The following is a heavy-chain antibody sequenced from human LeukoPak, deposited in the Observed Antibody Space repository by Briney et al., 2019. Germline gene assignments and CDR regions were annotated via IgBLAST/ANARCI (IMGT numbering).Heavy chain of an antibody. D-gene: IGHD2-2*01. CDR3: ARLDCSSTSCYEFYFDY. CDR2: ISAYNGNT. CDR1: GYTFTGYY. J-gene: IGHJ4*02. Sequence: ASVKVSCKASGYTFTGYYMHWVRQAPGQGLEWMGWISAYNGNTNYAQKLQGRVTMTTDTSTSTAYMELRSLRSDDTAVYYCARLDCSSTSCYEFYFDYWGQGTLVTVSS. V-gene: IGHV1-18*04.